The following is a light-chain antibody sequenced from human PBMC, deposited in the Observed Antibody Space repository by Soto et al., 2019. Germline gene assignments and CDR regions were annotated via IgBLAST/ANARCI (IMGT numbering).Light chain of an antibody. V-gene: IGKV3-20*01. CDR1: QSVSSSY. Sequence: IVLTQYPGTLSLSPGERATLSCRASQSVSSSYLAWYQQKPGQAPRLLIYGASSRATGIPDRFSGSGSGTDFTLTISRLEPEDFAVYYCQQYGSSPPVTFGGGSMVDVK. CDR3: QQYGSSPPVT. CDR2: GAS. J-gene: IGKJ4*01.